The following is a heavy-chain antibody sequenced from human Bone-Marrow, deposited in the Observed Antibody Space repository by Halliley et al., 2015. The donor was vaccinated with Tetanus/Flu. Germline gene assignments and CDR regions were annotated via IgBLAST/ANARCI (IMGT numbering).Heavy chain of an antibody. CDR1: GGSVRSSDSY. Sequence: LRLSCTVSGGSVRSSDSYWGWIRQPPEKGLEWIASVHYSGSTYYNPSLKSRVTISGDTSKNQFSLRLNSVTAADTAVYYCARENYNYYGMDVWGQGTTVTVSS. J-gene: IGHJ6*02. CDR2: VHYSGST. CDR3: ARENYNYYGMDV. V-gene: IGHV4-39*02.